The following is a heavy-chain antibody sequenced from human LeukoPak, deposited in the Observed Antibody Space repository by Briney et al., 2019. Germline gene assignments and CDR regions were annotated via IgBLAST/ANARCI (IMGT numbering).Heavy chain of an antibody. CDR3: ARHYYYYGMDV. CDR1: GFTVSRNY. V-gene: IGHV3-53*01. Sequence: PGGSLRLSCAASGFTVSRNYMNWVRQAPGKGLEWVSVISSGGSTFYADSVKGRFTISRDNSKNTLYLQMNSLRAEDTAVYYCARHYYYYGMDVWGQGTTVTVSS. CDR2: ISSGGST. J-gene: IGHJ6*02.